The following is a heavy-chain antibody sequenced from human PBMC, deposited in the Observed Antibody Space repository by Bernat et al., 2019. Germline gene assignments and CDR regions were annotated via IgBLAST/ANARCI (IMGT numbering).Heavy chain of an antibody. D-gene: IGHD6-13*01. CDR3: ATQEASADRSYYFDY. CDR1: GYTRYTFSRYA. J-gene: IGHJ4*02. V-gene: IGHV1-3*01. CDR2: INAGNGNT. Sequence: QVQLVQSGAEVKKPGVSVKVSCKASGYTRYTFSRYAMHWVRQASGQRLEWMGWINAGNGNTKYSQKFQARVTITRDTTASTAYMELSSLRSEDTAVYYCATQEASADRSYYFDYWGQGTLVSVSS.